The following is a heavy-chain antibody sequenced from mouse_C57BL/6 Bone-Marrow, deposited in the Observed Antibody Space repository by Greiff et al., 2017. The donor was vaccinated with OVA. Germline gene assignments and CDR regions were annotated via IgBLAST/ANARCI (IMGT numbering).Heavy chain of an antibody. CDR3: ARNGVFDY. J-gene: IGHJ2*01. V-gene: IGHV1-53*01. CDR1: GYTFTSYW. CDR2: INPSNGGT. Sequence: QVQLQQPGTELVKPGASGYTFTSYWMHWVKQRPGQGLEWIGNINPSNGGTNYNEKFKSKATLTVDKSSSTAYMQLSSLTSEDSEVYYSARNGVFDYWGQGTTLTVAS.